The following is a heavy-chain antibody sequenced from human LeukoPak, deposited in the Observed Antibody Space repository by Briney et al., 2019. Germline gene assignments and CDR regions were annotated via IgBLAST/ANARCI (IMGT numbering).Heavy chain of an antibody. CDR1: VYTFTSYG. J-gene: IGHJ4*02. CDR2: ISAYNGNT. V-gene: IGHV1-18*01. CDR3: PRTRSGWYHWGSFEY. Sequence: ASVKVSFKSSVYTFTSYGISLVRQAPGQGLEWMGFISAYNGNTNYSQKLQGRVTMTTDTSTSTAYMELRSLRPDDRAVYSCPRTRSGWYHWGSFEYWGEGTLVTVSS. D-gene: IGHD6-19*01.